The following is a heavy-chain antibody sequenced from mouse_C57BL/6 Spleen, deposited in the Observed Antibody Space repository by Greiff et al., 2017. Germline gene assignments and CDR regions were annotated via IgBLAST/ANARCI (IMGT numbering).Heavy chain of an antibody. D-gene: IGHD3-2*02. J-gene: IGHJ2*01. CDR1: GFTFSSYA. CDR3: ARGDSSGYDYFDY. CDR2: ISDGGSYT. V-gene: IGHV5-4*03. Sequence: EVMLVESGGGLVKPGGSLKLSCAASGFTFSSYAMSWVRQTPEKRLEWVATISDGGSYTYYPDNVKGRFTISRDNAKNNLYLQMSHLKSEDTAMYYCARGDSSGYDYFDYWGQGTTLTVSS.